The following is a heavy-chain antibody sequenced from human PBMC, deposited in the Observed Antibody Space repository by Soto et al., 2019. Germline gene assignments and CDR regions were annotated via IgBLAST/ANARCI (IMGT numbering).Heavy chain of an antibody. V-gene: IGHV3-48*03. D-gene: IGHD3-3*01. CDR1: GFTFSSYE. Sequence: GGSLRLSCAASGFTFSSYEMNWVRQAPGKGLEWVSYISSSGSTIYYADSVKDRFTISRDNAKNSLYLQMNSLRAEDTAVYYCARDLAIFGVVISPTPANMDVWGQGTTITV. J-gene: IGHJ6*02. CDR3: ARDLAIFGVVISPTPANMDV. CDR2: ISSSGSTI.